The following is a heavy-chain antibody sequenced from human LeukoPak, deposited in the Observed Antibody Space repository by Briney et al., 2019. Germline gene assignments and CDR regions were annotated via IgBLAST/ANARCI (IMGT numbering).Heavy chain of an antibody. CDR2: INEDGSNK. D-gene: IGHD6-19*01. J-gene: IGHJ4*02. CDR3: TRVIVAVPGYFDYFDF. V-gene: IGHV3-7*01. CDR1: GFSFSNHY. Sequence: GGSLRLSCTASGFSFSNHYMRWIRQAPGKGLEWVANINEDGSNKWHLGSVKGRFTVSRDNARSSLYLQMNSLRVEDTAVYYCTRVIVAVPGYFDYFDFWGQGVLVTVSS.